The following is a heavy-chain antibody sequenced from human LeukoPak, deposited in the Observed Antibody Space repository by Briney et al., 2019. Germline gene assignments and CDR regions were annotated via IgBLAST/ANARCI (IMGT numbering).Heavy chain of an antibody. J-gene: IGHJ4*02. CDR3: ATSVALDY. Sequence: GGSLRLSCVSSGFTFSSYAMSWVRQAPGKGLEWVSSISGSGDTTYYGDSVKGRFTISRDNSKNTLYLQMNNLRAEDTAVYYCATSVALDYWGQGTLVTVSS. D-gene: IGHD6-19*01. CDR2: ISGSGDTT. V-gene: IGHV3-23*01. CDR1: GFTFSSYA.